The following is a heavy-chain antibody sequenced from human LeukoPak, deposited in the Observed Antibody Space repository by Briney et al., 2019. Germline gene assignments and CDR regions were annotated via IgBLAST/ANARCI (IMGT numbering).Heavy chain of an antibody. D-gene: IGHD2-21*02. CDR3: AREWYCGGDCYSSFDY. J-gene: IGHJ4*02. CDR1: GGSISSYY. V-gene: IGHV4-4*07. CDR2: IYTSGST. Sequence: ASETLSLTCTVSGGSISSYYWSWIRQPAGKGLEWIGRIYTSGSTNYNPSLTSRVTMSVDTSKNQFSLKLSSVTAADTAVYYCAREWYCGGDCYSSFDYWGQGTLVTVSS.